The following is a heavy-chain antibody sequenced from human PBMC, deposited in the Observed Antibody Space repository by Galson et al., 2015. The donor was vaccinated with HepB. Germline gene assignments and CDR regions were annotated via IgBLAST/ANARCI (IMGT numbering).Heavy chain of an antibody. D-gene: IGHD1-26*01. CDR3: ARHLVGAPDGFDI. CDR1: GDSISNYY. J-gene: IGHJ3*02. CDR2: IHYSGST. Sequence: SETLSLTCTVSGDSISNYYCSWIRQPPGKGLEWIGYIHYSGSTNYNPSLKSRVTISVDTSKNQFSLRLSSVTAADTAVYYCARHLVGAPDGFDIWGQGTMVTVSP. V-gene: IGHV4-59*08.